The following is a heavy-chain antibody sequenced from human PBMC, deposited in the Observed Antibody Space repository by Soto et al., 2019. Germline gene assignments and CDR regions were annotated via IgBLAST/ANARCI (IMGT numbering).Heavy chain of an antibody. CDR2: IIPIFGTA. CDR1: GGTFSSYA. CDR3: ARDKRGVGATDYFDY. Sequence: SVKVSCKASGGTFSSYAISWVRQAPGQGLEWMGGIIPIFGTANYAQKFQGRVTITADESTSTAYMELSSLRSEDTAVYYCARDKRGVGATDYFDYWGQGTLVTVSS. D-gene: IGHD1-26*01. V-gene: IGHV1-69*13. J-gene: IGHJ4*02.